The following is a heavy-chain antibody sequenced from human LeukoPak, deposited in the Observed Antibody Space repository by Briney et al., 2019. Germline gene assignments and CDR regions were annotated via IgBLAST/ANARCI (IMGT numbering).Heavy chain of an antibody. CDR3: AKGKGGTSFNYCFDY. V-gene: IGHV3-23*03. CDR1: GFGFGAYG. J-gene: IGHJ4*02. D-gene: IGHD2/OR15-2a*01. Sequence: GGSLRLSCAASGFGFGAYGMIWVRQAPGKGLEWVSLIHNDAATIYYADSVRGRFTVSRDNSKNTLYLEMNSLRAEDTAVYYCAKGKGGTSFNYCFDYWGQGTPVSVSS. CDR2: IHNDAATI.